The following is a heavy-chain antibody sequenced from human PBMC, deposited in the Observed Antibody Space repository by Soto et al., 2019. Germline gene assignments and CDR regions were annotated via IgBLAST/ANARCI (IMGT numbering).Heavy chain of an antibody. J-gene: IGHJ3*02. V-gene: IGHV4-39*01. CDR1: GGSISSSSYY. CDR3: ARQTITYYYDSSGYLDAFDI. Sequence: SETLSLTCTVSGGSISSSSYYWGWIRQPPGKGLEWIGSIYYSGSTYYNPSLKSRVTISVDTSKNQFSLKLSSVTAADTAVYYCARQTITYYYDSSGYLDAFDIWGQGTMVT. CDR2: IYYSGST. D-gene: IGHD3-22*01.